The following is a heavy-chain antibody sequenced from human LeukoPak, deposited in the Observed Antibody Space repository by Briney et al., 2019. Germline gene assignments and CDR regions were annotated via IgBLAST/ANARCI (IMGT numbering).Heavy chain of an antibody. CDR1: GYTFTGYY. V-gene: IGHV1-2*02. D-gene: IGHD2-15*01. CDR2: INSNSGGV. Sequence: ASVKVSCKASGYTFTGYYMHWVRQAPGQGLEWMGWINSNSGGVHYAQNFQGRVTMTRDTSISTAYMDLTRLRYDDTAVYFCARYLAAPYDAFDIWGQGTMVTVSP. CDR3: ARYLAAPYDAFDI. J-gene: IGHJ3*02.